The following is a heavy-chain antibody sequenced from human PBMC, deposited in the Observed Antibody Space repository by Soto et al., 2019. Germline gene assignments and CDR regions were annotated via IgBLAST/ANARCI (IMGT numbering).Heavy chain of an antibody. CDR1: GDNVSSNSAT. CDR2: TYYRSKWYS. V-gene: IGHV6-1*01. CDR3: ARDRFATGTFDY. J-gene: IGHJ4*02. Sequence: SQTLSLPCAISGDNVSSNSATWTWIRQSPSRGLEWLGRTYYRSKWYSDYAGSLKSRIIINPDTSKNQFSLQVKSVIPEDTAVYYCARDRFATGTFDYWGQGTLVTVSS. D-gene: IGHD1-1*01.